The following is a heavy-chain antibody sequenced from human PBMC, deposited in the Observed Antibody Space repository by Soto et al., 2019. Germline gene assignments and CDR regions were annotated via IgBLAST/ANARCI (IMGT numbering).Heavy chain of an antibody. CDR3: AREMAPPSSYAAYYYYGMDV. J-gene: IGHJ6*02. V-gene: IGHV3-30-3*01. D-gene: IGHD2-8*01. CDR1: GFTFSSYA. Sequence: QVQLVESGGGVVQPGRSLRLSCAASGFTFSSYAMHWVRQAPGKGLEWVAVISYDGSNKYYADSVKGRFTISRDNSKNTLYLQMNSLRAEDTAVYYCAREMAPPSSYAAYYYYGMDVWGQGPTVTVSS. CDR2: ISYDGSNK.